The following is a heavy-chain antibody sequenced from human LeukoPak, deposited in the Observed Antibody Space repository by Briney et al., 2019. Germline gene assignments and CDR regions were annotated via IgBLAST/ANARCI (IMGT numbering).Heavy chain of an antibody. CDR2: FIPIFGTA. J-gene: IGHJ5*02. CDR1: GATFSSYA. Sequence: GASVKLSCNASGATFSSYAISWVRQAPGQGLEWMGGFIPIFGTANYAQKFQGRVTITADESTSTAYMELSSLRSEDTAAYYYGRGHSSSWHIAWGQGTLVTVSS. V-gene: IGHV1-69*13. CDR3: GRGHSSSWHIA. D-gene: IGHD6-13*01.